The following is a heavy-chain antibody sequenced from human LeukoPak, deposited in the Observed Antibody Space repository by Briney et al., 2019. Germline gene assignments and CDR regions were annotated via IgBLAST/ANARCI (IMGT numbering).Heavy chain of an antibody. Sequence: GESLKISCKGSGYRFTSYWFGWVRQLPGKGLEWMGIINPGDSDTRYSPSFQGHVTISAGKSISTAYLQWSSLKASDTAMYYCARHPDCTRTSCYVDYYGMDVWGQGTTVTVSS. D-gene: IGHD2-2*01. J-gene: IGHJ6*02. V-gene: IGHV5-51*01. CDR1: GYRFTSYW. CDR2: INPGDSDT. CDR3: ARHPDCTRTSCYVDYYGMDV.